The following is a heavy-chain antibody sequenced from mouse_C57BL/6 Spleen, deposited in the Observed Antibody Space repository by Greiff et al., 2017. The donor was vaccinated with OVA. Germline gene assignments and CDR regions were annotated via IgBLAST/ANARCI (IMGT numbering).Heavy chain of an antibody. J-gene: IGHJ3*01. CDR2: INPGSGGT. CDR1: GYAFTKYL. Sequence: VQLQQSGAELVRPGTSVKVSFKASGYAFTKYLIEGVKQRPGQGLEWIGVINPGSGGTNYNEKFKGKATLTADKSSSTAYMQLSSLTSEDSAVYFCARLDYRKGGFAYWGQGTLVTVSA. D-gene: IGHD2-12*01. V-gene: IGHV1-54*01. CDR3: ARLDYRKGGFAY.